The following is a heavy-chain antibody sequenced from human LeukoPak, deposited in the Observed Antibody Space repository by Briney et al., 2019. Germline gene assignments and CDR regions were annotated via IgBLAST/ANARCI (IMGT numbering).Heavy chain of an antibody. J-gene: IGHJ6*02. D-gene: IGHD1-1*01. V-gene: IGHV1-46*01. CDR3: AATSTGTHYYYGMDV. CDR2: INPTGGST. Sequence: ASVKVSCKASGYTFTSYGISWVRQAPGQGLEWTGIINPTGGSTTYAQKFQGRVTMTRDTSTSTVYMELSSLRSEDTAVYYCAATSTGTHYYYGMDVWGQGTTVTVSS. CDR1: GYTFTSYG.